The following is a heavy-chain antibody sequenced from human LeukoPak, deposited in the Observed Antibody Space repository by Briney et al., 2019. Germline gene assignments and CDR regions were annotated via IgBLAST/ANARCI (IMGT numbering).Heavy chain of an antibody. Sequence: GGSLRLSCAASGFAFSSYSMNWVRQAPGKGLEWVSYISSSSSTIYYADSVKGRFTISRDNAKSSLYLQMNSLRAEDTAVYYCASSYCSSTSRYSVPWGQGTLVTVSS. V-gene: IGHV3-48*01. CDR3: ASSYCSSTSRYSVP. J-gene: IGHJ5*02. CDR2: ISSSSSTI. CDR1: GFAFSSYS. D-gene: IGHD2-2*01.